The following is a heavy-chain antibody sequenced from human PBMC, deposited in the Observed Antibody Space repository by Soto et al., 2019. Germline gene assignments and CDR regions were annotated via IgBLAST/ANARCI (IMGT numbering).Heavy chain of an antibody. D-gene: IGHD1-1*01. J-gene: IGHJ4*02. CDR2: IYYSGST. V-gene: IGHV4-59*01. Sequence: PSENLVLTCSFSGGSPSNYYWSWIRQPPGKGLEWIGYIYYSGSTNYNPSLKSRVTISVDTSKNQFSLKLSSVTAADTAVYYCAREEPPWRTGSLDYWGQGTLVTVSS. CDR1: GGSPSNYY. CDR3: AREEPPWRTGSLDY.